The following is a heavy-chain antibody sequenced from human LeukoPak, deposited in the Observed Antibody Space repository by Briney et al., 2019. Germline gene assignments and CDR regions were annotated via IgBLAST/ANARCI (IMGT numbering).Heavy chain of an antibody. Sequence: SETLSLTCAVYGGSFSGYYWSWIRQPPGKGLEWIGEINHSGSTNYNPSLKSRVTISVDTSKNQFSLKLSSVTAADTAVYYCARSWSFDYWGQGTLVTVSS. CDR1: GGSFSGYY. CDR3: ARSWSFDY. D-gene: IGHD6-13*01. CDR2: INHSGST. J-gene: IGHJ4*02. V-gene: IGHV4-34*01.